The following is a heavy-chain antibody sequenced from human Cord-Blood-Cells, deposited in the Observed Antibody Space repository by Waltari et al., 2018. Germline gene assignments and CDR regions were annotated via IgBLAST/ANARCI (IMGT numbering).Heavy chain of an antibody. D-gene: IGHD3-9*01. CDR1: GGTFSSYS. V-gene: IGHV1-69*01. Sequence: QVQLVQSGAEVQKPGSSVNVSCKSSGGTFSSYSISWVRQAPGQGLEWMGGIIPIFGTANYAQKFQGRVTITADESTSTAYMELSSLRSEDTAVYYCARVSRGDWSLNWFDPWGQGTLVTVSS. J-gene: IGHJ5*02. CDR2: IIPIFGTA. CDR3: ARVSRGDWSLNWFDP.